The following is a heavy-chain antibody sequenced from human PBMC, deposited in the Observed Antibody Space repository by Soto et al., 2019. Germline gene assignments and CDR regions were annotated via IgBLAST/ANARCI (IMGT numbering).Heavy chain of an antibody. D-gene: IGHD5-12*01. J-gene: IGHJ4*02. CDR1: VFTFSSYA. CDR3: AKAGYSGYDNFDY. V-gene: IGHV3-23*01. CDR2: ISGSGGST. Sequence: AGWSLRLSCASSVFTFSSYAMRWVRQAPGKGLEWVSAISGSGGSTYYADSVKGRFTISRDNSKNTLYLQMNSLRAEDTAVYYCAKAGYSGYDNFDYWGQGTLVTVSS.